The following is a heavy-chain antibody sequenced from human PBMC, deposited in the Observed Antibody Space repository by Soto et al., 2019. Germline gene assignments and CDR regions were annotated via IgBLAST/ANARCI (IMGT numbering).Heavy chain of an antibody. J-gene: IGHJ4*02. CDR3: ATRRDGGPV. CDR1: GGSISSMDW. D-gene: IGHD4-17*01. Sequence: SETLSLTCGVSGGSISSMDWWTWVRQPPGKGLQWIGEIYHTGVTNYNPSLQSRVTISIDESRTSFSLNLQSVTAADTAVYYCATRRDGGPVWGQGMQVTVSS. V-gene: IGHV4-4*02. CDR2: IYHTGVT.